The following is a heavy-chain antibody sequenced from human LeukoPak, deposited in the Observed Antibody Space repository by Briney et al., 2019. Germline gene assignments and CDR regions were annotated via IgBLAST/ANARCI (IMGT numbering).Heavy chain of an antibody. CDR3: AASQQWLNWAH. CDR1: GGSISNYF. Sequence: SETLSLTCTVSGGSISNYFWSWIRQSPEKGLEWIAYIHYSGNTYFNPSLKSRVTISVDTSKNQLSLKLSSVTAADTALYYCAASQQWLNWAHWGQGTLVIVSS. D-gene: IGHD6-19*01. CDR2: IHYSGNT. J-gene: IGHJ1*01. V-gene: IGHV4-59*01.